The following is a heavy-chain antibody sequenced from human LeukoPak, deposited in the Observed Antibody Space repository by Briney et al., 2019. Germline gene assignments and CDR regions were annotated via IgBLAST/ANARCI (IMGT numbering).Heavy chain of an antibody. V-gene: IGHV4-59*01. J-gene: IGHJ6*02. CDR1: GGSISSYY. CDR3: ARGIGDYALYYYYYGMDV. CDR2: IYYSGST. Sequence: SETLSLTCTVSGGSISSYYWSWIRQPPGKGLEWIGYIYYSGSTNYNPSLKSRVTISVDTSKNQFSLKLSSVTAADTAVYYCARGIGDYALYYYYYGMDVWGQGTTVTVSS. D-gene: IGHD4-17*01.